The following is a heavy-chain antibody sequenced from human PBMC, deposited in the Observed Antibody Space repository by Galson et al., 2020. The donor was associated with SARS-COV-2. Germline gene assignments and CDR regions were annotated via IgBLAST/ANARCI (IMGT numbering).Heavy chain of an antibody. CDR2: IYSGGST. V-gene: IGHV3-53*01. CDR1: GFTVSSKY. D-gene: IGHD3-22*01. J-gene: IGHJ4*02. Sequence: GGSLRLSCAASGFTVSSKYMSWARQAPGKGLEWVSVIYSGGSTYYADSVKGRFTISRDNSKNTLYLQMNSLRAEDTAVYYCATNIYDSSGYYSDWGQGTLVTVSS. CDR3: ATNIYDSSGYYSD.